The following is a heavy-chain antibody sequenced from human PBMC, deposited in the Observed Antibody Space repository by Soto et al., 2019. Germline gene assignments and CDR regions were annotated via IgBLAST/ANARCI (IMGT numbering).Heavy chain of an antibody. CDR1: GGSFSAYS. V-gene: IGHV4-34*01. J-gene: IGHJ4*02. Sequence: TLSPTCDVYGGSFSAYSWSSVRLSPGKGLERIGEINHSGSTNYNPSIKSRVTISVDTSKNQFSLKLSSVTAADTAVYYCARGRKFLGMAARMYFSYWGQGTLVTVSS. CDR3: ARGRKFLGMAARMYFSY. CDR2: INHSGST. D-gene: IGHD6-6*01.